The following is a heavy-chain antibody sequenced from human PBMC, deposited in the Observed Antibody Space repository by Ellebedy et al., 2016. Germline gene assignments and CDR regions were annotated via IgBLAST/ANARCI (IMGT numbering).Heavy chain of an antibody. J-gene: IGHJ4*02. Sequence: GGSLRLSXVVSGLNFDTFFMTWVRQAPGKGLEWVSTMRGDGAKTHLADSVKGRFTMSRDIPKNTVYLQMNRLRAEDTAVYYCRQGHYANYWGQGTLVTVSS. CDR2: MRGDGAKT. D-gene: IGHD4-17*01. CDR3: RQGHYANY. V-gene: IGHV3-23*01. CDR1: GLNFDTFF.